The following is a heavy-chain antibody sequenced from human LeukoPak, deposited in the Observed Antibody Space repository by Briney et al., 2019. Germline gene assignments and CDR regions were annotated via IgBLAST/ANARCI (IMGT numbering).Heavy chain of an antibody. D-gene: IGHD4-23*01. Sequence: SGGSLRLSCEASGFTFSTYNMNWVRQAPGKGLEWVSYIGSSGSTVYYADSVKGRFTISRDNAKNSLYMQMESLRDEDTAIYYCARDTLEYSNSPDALDIWGQGTMVTVSS. V-gene: IGHV3-48*02. CDR1: GFTFSTYN. CDR3: ARDTLEYSNSPDALDI. CDR2: IGSSGSTV. J-gene: IGHJ3*02.